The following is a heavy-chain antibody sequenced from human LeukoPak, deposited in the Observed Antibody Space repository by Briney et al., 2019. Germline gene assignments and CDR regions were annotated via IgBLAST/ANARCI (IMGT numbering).Heavy chain of an antibody. D-gene: IGHD2-2*01. CDR2: IYHSGST. CDR3: ARAGYCSSTSCLDAFDI. Sequence: SQTLSLTCAVSGGSISSGGYSWSWIRRPPGKGLEWIGYIYHSGSTYYNPSLKSRVTISVDRSKNQFSLKLSSVTAADTAVYYCARAGYCSSTSCLDAFDIWGQGTMVTVSS. CDR1: GGSISSGGYS. J-gene: IGHJ3*02. V-gene: IGHV4-30-2*01.